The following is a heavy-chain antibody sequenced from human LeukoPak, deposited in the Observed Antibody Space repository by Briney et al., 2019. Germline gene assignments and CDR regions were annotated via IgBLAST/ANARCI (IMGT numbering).Heavy chain of an antibody. J-gene: IGHJ4*02. CDR1: GYTFTSYG. CDR2: ISAYNGNT. D-gene: IGHD5-18*01. CDR3: ARDLVGYSYGGYYFDY. V-gene: IGHV1-18*01. Sequence: VASVKVSCKASGYTFTSYGISWVRQAPGQGLEWMGWISAYNGNTNYAQKLQGRVTMTTDTSTSTAYMELRGLRSDDTAVYYCARDLVGYSYGGYYFDYWGQGTLVTVSS.